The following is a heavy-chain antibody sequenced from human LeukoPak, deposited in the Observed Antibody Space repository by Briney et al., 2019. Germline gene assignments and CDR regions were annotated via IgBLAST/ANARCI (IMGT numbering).Heavy chain of an antibody. CDR2: IHYSGNT. J-gene: IGHJ4*02. D-gene: IGHD6-19*01. CDR3: ARGGWYVDF. Sequence: PSETLSLTCTVSGDSISSYYWSWIRQPPPQGLEWVWYIHYSGNTNYNPSLKSRVTIYVETSKKQFSLKLSSVNAADTDVYYCARGGWYVDFWGQGTLVTVSS. V-gene: IGHV4-59*01. CDR1: GDSISSYY.